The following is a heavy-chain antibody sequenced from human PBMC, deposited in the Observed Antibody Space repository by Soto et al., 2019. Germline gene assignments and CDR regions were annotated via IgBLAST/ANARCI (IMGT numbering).Heavy chain of an antibody. CDR2: IYYSGST. J-gene: IGHJ5*02. CDR3: ARSRRTDRYYDFWSGYFTPNWFDP. D-gene: IGHD3-3*01. CDR1: GGSISSGGYY. V-gene: IGHV4-31*03. Sequence: TLSLTCTVSGGSISSGGYYWSWIRQHXGKGLEWIGYIYYSGSTYYNPSLKSRVTISVDTSKNQFSLKLSSVTAADTAVYYCARSRRTDRYYDFWSGYFTPNWFDPWGQGTLVTVSS.